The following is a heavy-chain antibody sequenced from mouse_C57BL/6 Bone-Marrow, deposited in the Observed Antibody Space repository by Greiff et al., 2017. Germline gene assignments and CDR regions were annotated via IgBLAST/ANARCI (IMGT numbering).Heavy chain of an antibody. CDR2: TYYSGTI. Sequence: EVKVEESGPGLVKPSQSVFLTCTVTGISITTGNYRWSWIRQFPGNKLEWIGYTYYSGTINYKPFLTNRTTITRDTPKTHFFLEMSSLTAEDTATYYCARHYSNSWDIDVWGTGTTVTVSS. CDR3: ARHYSNSWDIDV. J-gene: IGHJ1*03. CDR1: GISITTGNYR. D-gene: IGHD2-5*01. V-gene: IGHV3-5*01.